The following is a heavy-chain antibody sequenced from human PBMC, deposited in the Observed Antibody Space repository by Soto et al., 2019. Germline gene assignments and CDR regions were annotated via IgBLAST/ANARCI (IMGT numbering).Heavy chain of an antibody. Sequence: VSVKVSCKASGYTFTGYYMHWVRQAPGQGLEWMGWINPNSGGTNYAQKFQGWVTMTRDTSISTAYMELSRLRSDDTVVYYCARYGSGSYYDGMDVWGQGTTVTVSS. V-gene: IGHV1-2*04. J-gene: IGHJ6*02. CDR1: GYTFTGYY. CDR2: INPNSGGT. CDR3: ARYGSGSYYDGMDV. D-gene: IGHD3-10*01.